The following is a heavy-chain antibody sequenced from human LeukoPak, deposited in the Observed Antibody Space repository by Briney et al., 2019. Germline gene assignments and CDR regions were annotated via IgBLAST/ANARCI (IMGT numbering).Heavy chain of an antibody. CDR1: GFTASSSY. CDR2: IYSGGIT. CDR3: ARPRTYYYDSSAYWGYYYYYVDV. V-gene: IGHV3-66*02. D-gene: IGHD3-22*01. Sequence: GGSLRLPCAASGFTASSSYMSWVRQAPGRRLEWVSVIYSGGITYYADSATGRVTISRDTSKNTLYLQMNSLRAAHTRVYYCARPRTYYYDSSAYWGYYYYYVDVWGKGTTVTVSS. J-gene: IGHJ6*03.